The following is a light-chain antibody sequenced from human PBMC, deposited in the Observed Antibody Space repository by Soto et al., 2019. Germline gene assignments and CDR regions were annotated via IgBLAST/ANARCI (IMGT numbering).Light chain of an antibody. V-gene: IGKV3-11*01. CDR2: DAS. J-gene: IGKJ5*01. CDR1: QSVSNY. CDR3: QQRSSWPIT. Sequence: EIVLTQSPATLSLSPGERATLSCRASQSVSNYLAWYQQKPGQAPRLLIHDASDRATGIPARFSGSGSETDSTLTISSLEPEDFALYYCQQRSSWPITFGQGTRLEIK.